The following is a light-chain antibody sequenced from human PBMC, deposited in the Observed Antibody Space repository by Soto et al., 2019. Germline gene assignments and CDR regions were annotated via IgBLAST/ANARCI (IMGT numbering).Light chain of an antibody. V-gene: IGKV3-20*01. J-gene: IGKJ4*01. CDR3: QQYCCSPLT. Sequence: EIVLTQSPGTLSLSPGDGATLSCRASQSVASDFLAWYQQKPGQAPRLLIYGSSARAPGIPDRFSGGGSGXXXXXXXSRLEPEDFAVYYCQQYCCSPLTFGGGTKVEIK. CDR2: GSS. CDR1: QSVASDF.